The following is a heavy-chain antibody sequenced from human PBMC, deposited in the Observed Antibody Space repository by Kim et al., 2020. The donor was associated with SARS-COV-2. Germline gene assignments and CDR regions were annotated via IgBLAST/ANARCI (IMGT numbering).Heavy chain of an antibody. CDR1: GFTFSSYA. CDR2: ISYDGSNK. V-gene: IGHV3-30*04. CDR3: ARPRAIHDSSGYYVY. Sequence: GGSLRLSCAASGFTFSSYAMHWVRQAPGKGLEWVAVISYDGSNKYYADSVKGRFTISRDNSKNTLYLQMNSLRAEDTAVYYCARPRAIHDSSGYYVYWGQGTLVTVSS. J-gene: IGHJ4*02. D-gene: IGHD3-22*01.